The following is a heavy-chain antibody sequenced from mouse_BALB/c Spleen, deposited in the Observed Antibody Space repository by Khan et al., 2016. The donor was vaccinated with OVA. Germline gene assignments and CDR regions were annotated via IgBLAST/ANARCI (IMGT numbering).Heavy chain of an antibody. CDR3: TRSRYGTYGS. D-gene: IGHD2-10*02. Sequence: VRLQQPGPELVKPGASVKIPCKASAYTFTDYNMDWVKQSHGKNLEWIGDSNPNNGDTIHNQKFKEKATLIVDKYSSTAYMEPRCLTTEDTAVDYCTRSRYGTYGSWGHGTTLPVSA. V-gene: IGHV1-18*01. CDR2: SNPNNGDT. CDR1: AYTFTDYN. J-gene: IGHJ2*01.